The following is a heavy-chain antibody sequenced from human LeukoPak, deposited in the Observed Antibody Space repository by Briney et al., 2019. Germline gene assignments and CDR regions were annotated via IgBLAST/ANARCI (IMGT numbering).Heavy chain of an antibody. J-gene: IGHJ4*02. CDR2: INHSGST. CDR1: GGSFSGYY. Sequence: PSETLSLTCAVYGGSFSGYYWSWIRQPPGKGLEWIGEINHSGSTNYNPSLKSRVTISVDTSKNQFSLKLSSVTAADTAVYYCARGLDYYGSGSYLVFDYWGQGTLVTVSS. D-gene: IGHD3-10*01. V-gene: IGHV4-34*01. CDR3: ARGLDYYGSGSYLVFDY.